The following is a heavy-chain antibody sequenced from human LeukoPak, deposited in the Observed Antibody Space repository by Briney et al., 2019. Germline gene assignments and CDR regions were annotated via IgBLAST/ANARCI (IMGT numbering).Heavy chain of an antibody. Sequence: ASVKVSCKASVYTFTSYGISWVRQAPGQGLEWMGWISAYNGNTNYAQKLQGRVTMTTDTSTSTAYMELRSLRSDDTAVYYCARWVGATTPLIPTFDYWGQGTLVTVSS. J-gene: IGHJ4*02. V-gene: IGHV1-18*01. CDR1: VYTFTSYG. D-gene: IGHD1-26*01. CDR2: ISAYNGNT. CDR3: ARWVGATTPLIPTFDY.